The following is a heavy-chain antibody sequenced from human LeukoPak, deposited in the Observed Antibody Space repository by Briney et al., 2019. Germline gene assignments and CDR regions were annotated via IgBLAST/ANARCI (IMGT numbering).Heavy chain of an antibody. Sequence: SETLSLTCTVSGGSISSYYWSWIRQPPGKGLEWIGSIYYSGSTNYNPSLKSRVTISVDTSKNQFSLKLSSVTAADTAVYYCARESVTYYYDSSGYYYRLNHPLHDAFDIWGQGTMVTVSS. CDR1: GGSISSYY. CDR2: IYYSGST. D-gene: IGHD3-22*01. CDR3: ARESVTYYYDSSGYYYRLNHPLHDAFDI. V-gene: IGHV4-59*12. J-gene: IGHJ3*02.